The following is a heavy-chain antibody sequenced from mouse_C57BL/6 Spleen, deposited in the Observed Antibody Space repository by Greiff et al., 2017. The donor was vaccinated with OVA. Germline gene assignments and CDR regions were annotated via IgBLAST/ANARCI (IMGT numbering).Heavy chain of an antibody. Sequence: EVKLQQSGPELVKPGASVKISCKASGYTFTDYYMNWVKQSPGKSLEWIGDINPNNGGTSYNQKFKGKATLTVDKSSSTAYMELRSLTSEDSAVYYCARSDSSGYDYWGQGTTLTVSS. D-gene: IGHD3-2*02. CDR3: ARSDSSGYDY. CDR1: GYTFTDYY. J-gene: IGHJ2*01. V-gene: IGHV1-26*01. CDR2: INPNNGGT.